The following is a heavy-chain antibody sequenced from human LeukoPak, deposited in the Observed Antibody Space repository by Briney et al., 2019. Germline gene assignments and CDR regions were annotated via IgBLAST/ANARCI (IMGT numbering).Heavy chain of an antibody. V-gene: IGHV3-33*01. J-gene: IGHJ6*02. CDR1: GXTFSSSG. CDR3: ARVDSSGWLIYGMDV. Sequence: GRSLRLSCAASGXTFSSSGMHWVRQAPGKGLEWVAVIWYDGSNKCYADSAKGRFTITRDNSKNTLYLQMNTLRAEDTALYYCARVDSSGWLIYGMDVWGQGTTVTVSS. CDR2: IWYDGSNK. D-gene: IGHD6-19*01.